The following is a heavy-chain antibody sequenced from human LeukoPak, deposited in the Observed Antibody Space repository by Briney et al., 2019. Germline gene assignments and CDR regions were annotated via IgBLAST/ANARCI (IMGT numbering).Heavy chain of an antibody. CDR3: ARGGSYPDAFDI. CDR1: GGSISSYY. CDR2: IYYIGST. D-gene: IGHD1-26*01. V-gene: IGHV4-59*01. J-gene: IGHJ3*02. Sequence: SETLSLTCTVSGGSISSYYWSWIRQPPGKGLEWIGYIYYIGSTNYNPSLKSRVTISVDTSKNQFSLKLSSVTAADTAVYYCARGGSYPDAFDIWGQGTMVTVSS.